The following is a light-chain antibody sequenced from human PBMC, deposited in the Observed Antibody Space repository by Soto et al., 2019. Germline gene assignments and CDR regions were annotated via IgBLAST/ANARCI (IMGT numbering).Light chain of an antibody. J-gene: IGKJ2*01. CDR1: QSVSSSY. CDR2: GAS. CDR3: HQYGSSPRT. Sequence: EIVLTPSPGTLSLSPGERATLSCRASQSVSSSYLAWYQQKPGQAPRLLIYGASSRATGIPDRFSGSGSGTDFSLTISRLEPEDFAVYYCHQYGSSPRTFGQGTKLEIK. V-gene: IGKV3-20*01.